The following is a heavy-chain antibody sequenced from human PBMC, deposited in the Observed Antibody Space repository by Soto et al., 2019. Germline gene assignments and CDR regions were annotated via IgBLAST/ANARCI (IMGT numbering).Heavy chain of an antibody. CDR2: SIPIFGTA. V-gene: IGHV1-69*12. Sequence: QVQLVQSGAEVKKPGFSVKVSCKASGGTFSSYAISWVRQAPGQGLEWMGGSIPIFGTANYAQKFQGRVTITADESTSTAYMELSSLRSEDTAVYYCARYSYGYSYFDYWGQGTLVTVSS. D-gene: IGHD5-18*01. CDR3: ARYSYGYSYFDY. CDR1: GGTFSSYA. J-gene: IGHJ4*02.